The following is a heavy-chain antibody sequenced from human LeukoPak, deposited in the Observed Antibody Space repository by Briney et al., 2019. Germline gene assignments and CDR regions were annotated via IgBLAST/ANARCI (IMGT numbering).Heavy chain of an antibody. CDR3: AKDYLDGRDNFYYMDV. V-gene: IGHV3-23*01. J-gene: IGHJ6*03. D-gene: IGHD3-9*01. Sequence: GGALRLSCAASGFSFRSYAMSWVRQAPGKGREWVSSILGSGGNTYYADSVKGRFTISRDNSENTLYLQMSSLRAEDTALYYCAKDYLDGRDNFYYMDVWGKGTTVTVSS. CDR2: ILGSGGNT. CDR1: GFSFRSYA.